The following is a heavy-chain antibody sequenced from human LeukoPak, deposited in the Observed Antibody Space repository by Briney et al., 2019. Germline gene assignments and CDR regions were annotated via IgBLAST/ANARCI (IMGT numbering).Heavy chain of an antibody. V-gene: IGHV1-2*02. CDR2: INPNSGGT. CDR3: ARPGIAALYFDY. D-gene: IGHD6-6*01. Sequence: ASVKVSCKVSGYAFTVYYMHWVRQAPGQGLEWLGWINPNSGGTNYAQNFQGRVTMTRDTSISTAYMELSRLRSDDTAAYYCARPGIAALYFDYWGQGTLVTVFS. CDR1: GYAFTVYY. J-gene: IGHJ4*02.